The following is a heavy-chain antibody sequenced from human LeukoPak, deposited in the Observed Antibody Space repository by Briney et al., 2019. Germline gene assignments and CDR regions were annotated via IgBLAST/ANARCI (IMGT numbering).Heavy chain of an antibody. CDR3: TGSYYYEYFQH. Sequence: GGSLRLSCAASGLTFSSYAMNWVRQAPGKGLEWVSVISGNGSSTYYADSVRGRFTISRDNPKSTLYLQMNSLRAEDTALYYCTGSYYYEYFQHWGQGTLVTVSS. D-gene: IGHD3-22*01. J-gene: IGHJ1*01. CDR1: GLTFSSYA. CDR2: ISGNGSST. V-gene: IGHV3-23*01.